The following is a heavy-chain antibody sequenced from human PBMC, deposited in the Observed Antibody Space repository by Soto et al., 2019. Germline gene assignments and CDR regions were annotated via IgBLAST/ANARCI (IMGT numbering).Heavy chain of an antibody. CDR1: GFTSSSYA. CDR3: AKRQYSSSWELGY. J-gene: IGHJ4*02. Sequence: EVQLLESGGGLVQPGGSLRLSCAASGFTSSSYAMSWVRQAPGKGLEWVSAISGSGGSTYYADSVKGRFTISRDNSKNTLYLQMNSLRAEDTAVYYCAKRQYSSSWELGYWGQGTLVTVSS. D-gene: IGHD6-13*01. CDR2: ISGSGGST. V-gene: IGHV3-23*01.